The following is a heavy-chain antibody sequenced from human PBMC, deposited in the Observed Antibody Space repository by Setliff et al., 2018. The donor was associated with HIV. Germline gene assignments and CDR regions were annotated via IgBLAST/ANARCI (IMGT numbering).Heavy chain of an antibody. CDR3: AREREAWSAYDS. V-gene: IGHV4-61*09. CDR1: GASVTNVLYY. Sequence: SETLSLTCTVSGASVTNVLYYWSWLRQPAGKGLEWIGHIYTSGNSRYTNYNSSLESRVAISLDTSSNQFSLKLSSVTAADAAVYHCAREREAWSAYDSWGQGTLVTVSS. J-gene: IGHJ5*02. D-gene: IGHD3-3*01. CDR2: IYTSGNSRYT.